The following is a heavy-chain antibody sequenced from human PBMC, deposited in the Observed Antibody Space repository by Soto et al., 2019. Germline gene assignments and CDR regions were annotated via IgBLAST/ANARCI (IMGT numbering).Heavy chain of an antibody. J-gene: IGHJ3*02. CDR1: GFTFSSYG. CDR3: AKDYYYDSSGYYYWPDAFDI. CDR2: ISYDGSNK. V-gene: IGHV3-30*18. Sequence: HPGGSLRLSCAASGFTFSSYGMHWVRQAPGKGLEWVAVISYDGSNKYYADSVKGRFTISRDNSKNTLYLQMNSLRAEDTAVYYCAKDYYYDSSGYYYWPDAFDIWGQGTMVTVSS. D-gene: IGHD3-22*01.